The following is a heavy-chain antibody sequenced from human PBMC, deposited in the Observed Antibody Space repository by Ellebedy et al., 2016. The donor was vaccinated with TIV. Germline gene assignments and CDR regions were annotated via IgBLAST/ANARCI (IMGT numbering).Heavy chain of an antibody. V-gene: IGHV4-59*02. J-gene: IGHJ4*02. CDR3: ARAKYSYGYIFDY. CDR1: GDSVNGYY. Sequence: MPSETLSLTCTVSGDSVNGYYWSWIRQPPGKGLEWIGYIYYSGSTNYNPSLKSRVTISVDTSKNQFSLKLSSVTAADTAVYYCARAKYSYGYIFDYWGQGTLVTVSS. D-gene: IGHD5-18*01. CDR2: IYYSGST.